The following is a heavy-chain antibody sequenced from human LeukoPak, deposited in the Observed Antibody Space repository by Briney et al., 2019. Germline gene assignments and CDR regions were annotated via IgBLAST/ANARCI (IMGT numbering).Heavy chain of an antibody. J-gene: IGHJ5*02. D-gene: IGHD3-3*01. CDR3: ARADFIDAGPYLIGP. CDR2: INTKSGRT. Sequence: ASVRVSCKTSGYSFTDYYIHWVRQAPGQGLEWMGWINTKSGRTSSARKFQGRVTMTRDPSITTVYMDMSWLTSDDTAIYFCARADFIDAGPYLIGPWGQGTLVTVSS. CDR1: GYSFTDYY. V-gene: IGHV1-2*02.